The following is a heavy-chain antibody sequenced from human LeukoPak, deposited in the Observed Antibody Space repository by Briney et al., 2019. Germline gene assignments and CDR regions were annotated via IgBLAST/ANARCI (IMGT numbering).Heavy chain of an antibody. V-gene: IGHV3-30*01. D-gene: IGHD5-18*01. Sequence: PGGSLRLSCAASGFTFSSYAVHWVRQAPGKGLEWVAAVSYDGSNKWYADSVKGRFTISRDDSKNTLDLQMTSLRGEGTAVYYCARVKDGYGLDYWGQGTLVTVSS. CDR1: GFTFSSYA. CDR2: VSYDGSNK. J-gene: IGHJ4*02. CDR3: ARVKDGYGLDY.